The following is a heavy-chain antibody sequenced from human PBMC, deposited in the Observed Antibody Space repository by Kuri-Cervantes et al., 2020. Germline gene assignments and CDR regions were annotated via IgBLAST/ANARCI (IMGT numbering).Heavy chain of an antibody. V-gene: IGHV4-38-2*01. CDR1: GYSISSGYY. CDR3: ARHAVAGTIVDY. J-gene: IGHJ4*02. D-gene: IGHD6-19*01. CDR2: IYHSGST. Sequence: GSLRLSCAVSGYSISSGYYWGWIRQPPGKGLEWIGSIYHSGSTYYNPSLKSRVTISVDTSKNHFSLKLSSVTAADTAVYYCARHAVAGTIVDYWGQGTLVTVSS.